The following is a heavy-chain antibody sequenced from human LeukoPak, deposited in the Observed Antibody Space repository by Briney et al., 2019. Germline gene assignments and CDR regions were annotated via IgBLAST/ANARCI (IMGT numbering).Heavy chain of an antibody. CDR1: GYTFTSYG. J-gene: IGHJ4*02. V-gene: IGHV1-18*01. CDR3: ARDGIARNSWSFDY. CDR2: ISAYNGNT. D-gene: IGHD6-13*01. Sequence: ASVKVSCKASGYTFTSYGISWVRQAPGQGLEWMGWISAYNGNTNYAQKLQGRVTMTTDTPTSTAYMELRSLRSDDTAVYYCARDGIARNSWSFDYWGQGTLVTVSS.